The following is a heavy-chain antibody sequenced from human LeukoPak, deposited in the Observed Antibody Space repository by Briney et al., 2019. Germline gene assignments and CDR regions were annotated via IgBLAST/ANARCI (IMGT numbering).Heavy chain of an antibody. CDR2: ISYDGSNK. Sequence: GGSLKLSCAASGFTFSSYAMHWVRQAPGKGLEWVAVISYDGSNKYYADSVKGRFTISRDNSKNTLYLQMNSLRAEDTAVYYCARDLSQSGYVMYYFDYWGQGTLVTVSS. CDR3: ARDLSQSGYVMYYFDY. D-gene: IGHD5-12*01. V-gene: IGHV3-30-3*01. J-gene: IGHJ4*02. CDR1: GFTFSSYA.